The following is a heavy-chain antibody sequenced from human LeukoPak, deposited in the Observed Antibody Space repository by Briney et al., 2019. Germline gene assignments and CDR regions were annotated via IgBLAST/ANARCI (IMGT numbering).Heavy chain of an antibody. CDR2: INHSGST. CDR3: ARGSLYYDSSGYPVDY. Sequence: SETLSITCAVYGGSFSGYYWSWIRQPPGKGLEWIGEINHSGSTNYNPSLKSRVTISVDTSKNQFSLKLSSVTAADTAVYYCARGSLYYDSSGYPVDYWGQGTLVTVSS. J-gene: IGHJ4*02. CDR1: GGSFSGYY. D-gene: IGHD3-22*01. V-gene: IGHV4-34*01.